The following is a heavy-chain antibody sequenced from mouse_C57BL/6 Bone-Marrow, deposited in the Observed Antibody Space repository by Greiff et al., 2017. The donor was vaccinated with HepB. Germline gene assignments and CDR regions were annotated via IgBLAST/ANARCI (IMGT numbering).Heavy chain of an antibody. CDR1: GYTFTSYW. Sequence: QVQLKQPGAELVKPGASVKLSCKASGYTFTSYWMHWVKQRPGQGLEWIGMIHPNSGSTNYNEKFKSKATLTVDKSSSTAYMQLSSLTSEDSAVYYCASGSSSSYWYFDVWGTGTTVTVSS. CDR2: IHPNSGST. J-gene: IGHJ1*03. CDR3: ASGSSSSYWYFDV. V-gene: IGHV1-64*01. D-gene: IGHD1-1*01.